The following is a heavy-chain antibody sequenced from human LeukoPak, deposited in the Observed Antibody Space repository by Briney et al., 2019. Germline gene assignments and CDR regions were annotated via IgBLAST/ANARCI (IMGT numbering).Heavy chain of an antibody. J-gene: IGHJ4*02. V-gene: IGHV1-18*01. CDR1: GYAFTSYG. CDR2: IGAYNGNT. D-gene: IGHD2-15*01. CDR3: AREGDCSGGSCYWETDY. Sequence: ASVKVSCKASGYAFTSYGISWVRQAPGQGLEWMGWIGAYNGNTNYAQKLQGRDTMTTDTSTSTAYMELRSLRSDDTAVYYCAREGDCSGGSCYWETDYWGQGTLVTVSS.